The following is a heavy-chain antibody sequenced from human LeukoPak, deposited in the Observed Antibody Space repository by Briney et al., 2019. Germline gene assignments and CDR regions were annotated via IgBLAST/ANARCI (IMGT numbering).Heavy chain of an antibody. CDR2: INTDGTVT. J-gene: IGHJ4*02. CDR3: ATKQWLAPPPDS. V-gene: IGHV3-74*01. Sequence: GGSLRLSCAASGFTFSKYWMFWVREAPGKGLESVSRINTDGTVTTYADSVKGRFTVSRDNADNTMFLQMNSVRDEDTAVYYCATKQWLAPPPDSWGQGTPVTVSS. CDR1: GFTFSKYW. D-gene: IGHD6-19*01.